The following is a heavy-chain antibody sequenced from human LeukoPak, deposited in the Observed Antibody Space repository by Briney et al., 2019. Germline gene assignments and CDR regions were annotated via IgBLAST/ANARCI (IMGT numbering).Heavy chain of an antibody. J-gene: IGHJ4*02. CDR2: ISSSGSNI. V-gene: IGHV3-11*01. D-gene: IGHD5-18*01. Sequence: KPSETLSLTCTVSGGSISSYYWSWIRQAPGKGLEWVSYISSSGSNIYYADSVKGRLTISRENAKNSLYLQMNSLRAEDTAVYYCARARLAYSYGYSPPGYWGQGTLVTVSS. CDR1: GGSISSYY. CDR3: ARARLAYSYGYSPPGY.